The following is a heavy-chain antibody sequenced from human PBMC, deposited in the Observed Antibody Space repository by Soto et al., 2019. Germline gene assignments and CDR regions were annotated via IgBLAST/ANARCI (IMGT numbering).Heavy chain of an antibody. CDR3: ARDPGQQPFDY. Sequence: QVQLVQSGAEVKKPGASVKVSCKASGYTFTSYGISWVRQAPGQGLEWMGWISAYNGNKKYAQKLQGRVTMTTDTSTGKGYMELRRLRSDDTAVYYCARDPGQQPFDYWGQGTLVTVSS. CDR2: ISAYNGNK. V-gene: IGHV1-18*01. J-gene: IGHJ4*02. D-gene: IGHD6-13*01. CDR1: GYTFTSYG.